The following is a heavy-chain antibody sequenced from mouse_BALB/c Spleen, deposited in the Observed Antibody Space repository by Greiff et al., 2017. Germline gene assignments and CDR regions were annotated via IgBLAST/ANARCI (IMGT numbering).Heavy chain of an antibody. CDR2: IDPFNGGT. J-gene: IGHJ4*01. Sequence: VQLQQSGPELMKPGASVKISCKASGYSFTSYYMHWVKQSHGKSLEWIGYIDPFNGGTSYNQKFKGKATLTVDKSSSTAYMHLSILTSEDSAVYYCARGPYDGYYAYYAMDYWGQGTSVTVSS. V-gene: IGHV1S135*01. CDR1: GYSFTSYY. CDR3: ARGPYDGYYAYYAMDY. D-gene: IGHD2-3*01.